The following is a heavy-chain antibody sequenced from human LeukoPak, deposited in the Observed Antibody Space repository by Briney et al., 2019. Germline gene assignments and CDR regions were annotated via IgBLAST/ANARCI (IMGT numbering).Heavy chain of an antibody. CDR3: ATDVSLYCSSTSCRRHHYYYYYMDV. V-gene: IGHV3-30*02. J-gene: IGHJ6*03. CDR1: GFTFSSYG. Sequence: GGSLRLSCAASGFTFSSYGMHWVRQAPGKGLEWVAFIRYDGSNKYYADSVKGRFTISRDNSKNTLYLQMNSLRAEDTAVYYCATDVSLYCSSTSCRRHHYYYYYMDVWGKGTTVTVSS. CDR2: IRYDGSNK. D-gene: IGHD2-2*01.